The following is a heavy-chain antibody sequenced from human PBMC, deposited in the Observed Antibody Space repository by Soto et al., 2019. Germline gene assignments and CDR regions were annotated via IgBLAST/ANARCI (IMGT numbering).Heavy chain of an antibody. CDR3: ARESLGYCGGDCKISY. CDR2: ISSSGSTI. V-gene: IGHV3-48*03. CDR1: GFTFSSYE. Sequence: GGSLRLSCAASGFTFSSYEMNWVRQAPGKGLEWVSYISSSGSTIYYADSVKGRFTISRDNAKNSLYLQMNSLRAEDTAVYYCARESLGYCGGDCKISYWGQGTLVTVSS. J-gene: IGHJ4*02. D-gene: IGHD2-21*02.